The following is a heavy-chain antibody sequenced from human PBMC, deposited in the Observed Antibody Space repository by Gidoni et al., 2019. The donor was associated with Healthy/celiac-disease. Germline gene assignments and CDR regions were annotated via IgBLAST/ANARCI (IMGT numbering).Heavy chain of an antibody. D-gene: IGHD3-3*01. CDR2: IKSKTDGGTT. V-gene: IGHV3-15*01. Sequence: EVQLVESGGGWVKPGGSLRLSCAASGFTFSNAWMSWVRTAPGKGLEWVGRIKSKTDGGTTDYAAPVKGRFTISRDDSKNTLYLQMNSLKTEDTAVYYCTTLNYDFWSGYYMPIRTRGMDVWGQGTTVTVSS. J-gene: IGHJ6*02. CDR1: GFTFSNAW. CDR3: TTLNYDFWSGYYMPIRTRGMDV.